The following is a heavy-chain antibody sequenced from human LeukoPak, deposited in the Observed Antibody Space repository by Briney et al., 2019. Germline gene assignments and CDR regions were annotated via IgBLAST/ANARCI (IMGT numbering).Heavy chain of an antibody. CDR3: ARGAYCGGDCPLPISLY. Sequence: PGGSLRLSCAASGFTFSRYWMHGVRQAPGKGLVGGSGINNDGSSTTYADSVKGRFTISRDNAKNPLSLQMNSLRPEDTAVYYCARGAYCGGDCPLPISLYWGQGTLVTVSS. V-gene: IGHV3-74*01. D-gene: IGHD2-21*01. CDR1: GFTFSRYW. J-gene: IGHJ4*02. CDR2: INNDGSST.